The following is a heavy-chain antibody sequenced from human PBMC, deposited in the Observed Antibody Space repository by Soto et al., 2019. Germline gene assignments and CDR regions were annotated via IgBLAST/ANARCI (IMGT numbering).Heavy chain of an antibody. D-gene: IGHD3-9*01. CDR2: ISAYNGNT. CDR3: ARPNYDILTGYYYYGMDF. J-gene: IGHJ6*02. CDR1: GYTFTSYG. V-gene: IGHV1-18*01. Sequence: ASVKVSCKASGYTFTSYGISWVRQAPGQGLEWMGWISAYNGNTNYAQKLQGRVTMTTDTSTSTAYMELRSLRSDDTAVYYCARPNYDILTGYYYYGMDFWGQGTTVTVSS.